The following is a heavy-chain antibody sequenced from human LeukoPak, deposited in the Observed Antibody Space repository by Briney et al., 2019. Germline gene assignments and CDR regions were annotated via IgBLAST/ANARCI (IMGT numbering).Heavy chain of an antibody. CDR3: ARDLVRSGYERWYDY. CDR2: IYSGDST. J-gene: IGHJ4*02. V-gene: IGHV3-53*01. Sequence: GGSLSLSCAASGFTVSSNYMIWVRQARGEALEWVSVIYSGDSTYHADSAKGRFTISRDNSKNTLYLQMNSLRAEDTAVYYCARDLVRSGYERWYDYWGQGTLVTVSS. D-gene: IGHD5-12*01. CDR1: GFTVSSNY.